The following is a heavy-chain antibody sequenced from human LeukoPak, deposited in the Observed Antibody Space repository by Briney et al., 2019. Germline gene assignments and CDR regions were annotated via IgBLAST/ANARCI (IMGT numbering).Heavy chain of an antibody. CDR2: IYYSGTT. D-gene: IGHD5-18*01. Sequence: SETLSLTCTVSGGSISSYYWSWIRQTPGKGLVWIGYIYYSGTTNYNPSLKSRVTISVDSSKNQFSLKLSSVTAADTAMYYCARGRKYTNGYRVTELGSGYFDYWGQGILVTVSS. CDR1: GGSISSYY. V-gene: IGHV4-59*01. J-gene: IGHJ4*02. CDR3: ARGRKYTNGYRVTELGSGYFDY.